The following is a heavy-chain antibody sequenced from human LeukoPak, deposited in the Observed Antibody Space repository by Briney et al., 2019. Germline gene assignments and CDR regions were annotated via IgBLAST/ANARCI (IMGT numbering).Heavy chain of an antibody. CDR2: ISYDGSNE. CDR3: ARDGSGSYSYFDY. Sequence: PGGSLRLSCAASGFTFSSYGMHWVRQAPGEGLEWVAVISYDGSNEDCADSVKGRVTISRDNSKNTLYLQMNSLRAGDTAVYYCARDGSGSYSYFDYWGQGTLVTVSS. J-gene: IGHJ4*02. CDR1: GFTFSSYG. V-gene: IGHV3-33*01. D-gene: IGHD3-10*01.